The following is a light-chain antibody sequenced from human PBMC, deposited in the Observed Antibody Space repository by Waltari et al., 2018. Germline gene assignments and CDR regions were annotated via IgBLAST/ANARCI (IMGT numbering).Light chain of an antibody. V-gene: IGKV3-15*01. Sequence: DMVMTQSPATLSVSPGGRATLSCRASESVGTSVAWYKQTPGQPPRLLLYGASTRATGVPARFGGSGSGTDFTLTISSLQSEDSAIYFCQQHNNWPRTFGQGTKVEIK. CDR2: GAS. CDR1: ESVGTS. J-gene: IGKJ1*01. CDR3: QQHNNWPRT.